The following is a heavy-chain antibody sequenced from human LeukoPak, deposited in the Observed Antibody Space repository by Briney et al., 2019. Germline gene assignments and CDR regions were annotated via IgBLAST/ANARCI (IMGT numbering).Heavy chain of an antibody. Sequence: SETLSLTCAVSGGSISSGGYSWSWIRQPPGKGLEWIGYIYHSGSTYYNPSLKSRVTISVDRSKNQFSLKLSSVTAADTAVYYCARHGDYGLNAFDIWGQGTMVIVSS. CDR2: IYHSGST. V-gene: IGHV4-30-2*01. J-gene: IGHJ3*02. CDR3: ARHGDYGLNAFDI. D-gene: IGHD4-17*01. CDR1: GGSISSGGYS.